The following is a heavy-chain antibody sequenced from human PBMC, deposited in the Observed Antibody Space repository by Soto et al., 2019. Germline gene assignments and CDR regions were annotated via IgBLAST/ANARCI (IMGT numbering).Heavy chain of an antibody. CDR2: IKQDGSEK. CDR1: GFTFSSYW. Sequence: GSLRLSCAASGFTFSSYWMTWVRQAPGKGLEWVANIKQDGSEKYYVDSVKGRFTISRDNAKNSLYLQMNSLRAEDTAVYYCARELGYCSGGSCYRGAFDIWGQGTMVTVSS. V-gene: IGHV3-7*01. D-gene: IGHD2-15*01. CDR3: ARELGYCSGGSCYRGAFDI. J-gene: IGHJ3*02.